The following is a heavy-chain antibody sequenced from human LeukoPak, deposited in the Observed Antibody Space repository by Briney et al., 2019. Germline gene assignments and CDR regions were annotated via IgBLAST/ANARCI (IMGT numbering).Heavy chain of an antibody. CDR2: ISAYNGNT. CDR3: ARERIGYSNYFYYYYYYGMDV. J-gene: IGHJ6*02. CDR1: GYTFTSYG. V-gene: IGHV1-18*01. D-gene: IGHD4-11*01. Sequence: GASVKVSCKASGYTFTSYGISWVRQAPGQGLEWMGWISAYNGNTNYAQKLQGRVTMTTDTSTSTAYMELRSLRSDDTAVYYCARERIGYSNYFYYYYYYGMDVWGQGTTVTVSS.